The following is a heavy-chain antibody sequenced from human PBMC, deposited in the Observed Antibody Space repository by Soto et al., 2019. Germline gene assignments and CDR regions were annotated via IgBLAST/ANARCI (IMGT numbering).Heavy chain of an antibody. D-gene: IGHD1-26*01. CDR2: VSGSGDAT. V-gene: IGHV3-23*01. CDR1: GFTFAAYP. Sequence: LRLSCVASGFTFAAYPMSWVRQAPGKGLEWILSVSGSGDATYYADSVKGRFTISRDSSNNTFFLRMNGLRAEDTAQYYCAKGRIVGAASFDYRGQGALVTVSS. J-gene: IGHJ4*02. CDR3: AKGRIVGAASFDY.